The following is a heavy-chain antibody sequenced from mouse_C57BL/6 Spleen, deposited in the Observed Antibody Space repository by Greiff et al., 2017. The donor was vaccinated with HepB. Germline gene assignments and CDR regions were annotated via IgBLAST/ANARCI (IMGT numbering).Heavy chain of an antibody. CDR1: GFTFSDYY. Sequence: EVKVVESEGGLVQPGSSMKLSCTASGFTFSDYYMAWVRQVPEKGLEWVANINYDGSSTYYLDSLKSRFIISRDNAKNILYLQMSRLKSEDTATYYCARVLSYFDYWGQGTTLTVSS. CDR3: ARVLSYFDY. J-gene: IGHJ2*01. CDR2: INYDGSST. V-gene: IGHV5-16*01.